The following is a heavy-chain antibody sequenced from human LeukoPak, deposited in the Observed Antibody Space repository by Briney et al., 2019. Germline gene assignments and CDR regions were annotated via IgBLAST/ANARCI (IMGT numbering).Heavy chain of an antibody. J-gene: IGHJ4*02. V-gene: IGHV4-34*01. CDR3: AIVSCYDGSGNRGAFDF. CDR2: INHSGST. Sequence: SETLSLTCAVYGGSFSGYYWSWIRQPPGKGLEWIGEINHSGSTNYNPSLKSRVTISVDTSKNQFSLKLSSVTTADTAVYYCAIVSCYDGSGNRGAFDFWGQGTRVSVSS. D-gene: IGHD3-22*01. CDR1: GGSFSGYY.